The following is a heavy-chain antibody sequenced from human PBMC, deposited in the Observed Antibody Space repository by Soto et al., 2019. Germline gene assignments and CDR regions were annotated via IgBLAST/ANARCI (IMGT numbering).Heavy chain of an antibody. CDR1: GFTFSSYS. CDR3: AGDGVRGVINYYFDY. J-gene: IGHJ4*02. D-gene: IGHD3-10*01. V-gene: IGHV3-21*01. Sequence: PGGSLRLSCAASGFTFSSYSMNWVRQAPGKGLEWVSSISSSSSCIYYADSVKGRFTISRDNAKNSLYLQMNSLRAEDTAVYYCAGDGVRGVINYYFDYWGQGTLVTVSS. CDR2: ISSSSSCI.